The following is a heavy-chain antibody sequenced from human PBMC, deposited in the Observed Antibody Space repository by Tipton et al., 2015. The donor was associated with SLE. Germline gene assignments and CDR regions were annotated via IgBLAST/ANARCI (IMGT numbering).Heavy chain of an antibody. V-gene: IGHV4-59*01. J-gene: IGHJ2*01. Sequence: TLSLTCTVSGGSISGYSWSWVRQPPGKGLEWIGYIYHSGSTNYNPSLKSRVTMSVDTSENQFSLKLTSVTAADTAVCYCARDRYCGGGSCFDWFFDLWGRGTLVTVSS. CDR3: ARDRYCGGGSCFDWFFDL. D-gene: IGHD2-15*01. CDR2: IYHSGST. CDR1: GGSISGYS.